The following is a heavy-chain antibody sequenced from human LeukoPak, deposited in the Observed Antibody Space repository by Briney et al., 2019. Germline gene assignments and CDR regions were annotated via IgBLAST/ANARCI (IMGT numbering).Heavy chain of an antibody. CDR1: GYTFTGYY. D-gene: IGHD1-26*01. CDR3: AGTTTPPEQGARDYYYYMDV. CDR2: INPNSGGT. Sequence: GASVKVSCKASGYTFTGYYMHWVRQAPGQGLEWMGWINPNSGGTNYAQKFQGRVTMTRDTSISTAYMELSRLRSDDTAVYYCAGTTTPPEQGARDYYYYMDVWGKGTTVTVSS. J-gene: IGHJ6*03. V-gene: IGHV1-2*02.